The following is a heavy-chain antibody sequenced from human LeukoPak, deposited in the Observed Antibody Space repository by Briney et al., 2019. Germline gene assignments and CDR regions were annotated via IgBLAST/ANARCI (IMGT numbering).Heavy chain of an antibody. Sequence: GRSLRLSCAASGFTFSSYGMHWVRQAPGKGLEWVAVISYDGSNKYYADSVKGRFTISRDNSKNTLYLQMNSLRAEDTAVYYCVVGDTEAGWAFDIWGQGTMVTVSS. J-gene: IGHJ3*02. D-gene: IGHD1-26*01. CDR3: VVGDTEAGWAFDI. CDR1: GFTFSSYG. V-gene: IGHV3-30*03. CDR2: ISYDGSNK.